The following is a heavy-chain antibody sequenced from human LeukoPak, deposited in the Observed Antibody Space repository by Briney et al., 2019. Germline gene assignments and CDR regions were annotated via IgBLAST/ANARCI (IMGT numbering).Heavy chain of an antibody. D-gene: IGHD3-10*01. CDR2: ILHSGTI. CDR1: GVSLNKNF. J-gene: IGHJ3*01. V-gene: IGHV4-59*01. Sequence: SETLSLTCSVSGVSLNKNFWSWIGQAPGQGLAWMGYILHSGTINYSPSLKSRVSISLDASKNHFSLMLTSVTAADAAVYYCARRIITTSDTFDLWGQGTMVTVSS. CDR3: ARRIITTSDTFDL.